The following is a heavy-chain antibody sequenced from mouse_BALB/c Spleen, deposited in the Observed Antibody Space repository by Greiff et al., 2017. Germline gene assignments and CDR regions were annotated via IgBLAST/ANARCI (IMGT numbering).Heavy chain of an antibody. Sequence: DAHLVESGGGLVQPGGSLKLSCAASGFTFSSYTMSWVRQTPEKRLEWVAYISNGGGSTYYPDTVKGRFTISRDNAKNTLYLQMSSLKSEDTAMYYCARRDGNYGAMDYWGQGTSVTGSS. CDR2: ISNGGGST. V-gene: IGHV5-12-2*01. J-gene: IGHJ4*01. CDR1: GFTFSSYT. CDR3: ARRDGNYGAMDY. D-gene: IGHD2-1*01.